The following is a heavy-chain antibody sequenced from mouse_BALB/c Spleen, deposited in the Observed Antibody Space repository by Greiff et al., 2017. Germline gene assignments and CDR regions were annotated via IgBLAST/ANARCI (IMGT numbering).Heavy chain of an antibody. CDR1: GFTFSDYY. Sequence: DVMLVESGGGLVKPGGSLKLSCAASGFTFSDYYMYWVRQTPEKRLEWVATISDGGSYTYYPDSVKGRFTISRDNAKNNLYLQMSSLKSEDTAMYYCAGGNYVGAYAMDYWGQGTSVTVSS. J-gene: IGHJ4*01. V-gene: IGHV5-4*02. CDR2: ISDGGSYT. D-gene: IGHD2-1*01. CDR3: AGGNYVGAYAMDY.